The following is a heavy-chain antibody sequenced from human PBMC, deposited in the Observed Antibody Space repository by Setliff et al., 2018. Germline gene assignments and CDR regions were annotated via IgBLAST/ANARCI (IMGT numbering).Heavy chain of an antibody. CDR2: IAPDDSAI. CDR3: ARHAPGGRGMDV. Sequence: GESLKISCKGSGYSFTTYWIAWMRQMPGKGLEWVSLIAPDDSAIRYSPSFQGQVTMSADRSINTAYLQWYSLKASDTAIYYCARHAPGGRGMDVWGQGATVTV. CDR1: GYSFTTYW. V-gene: IGHV5-51*01. J-gene: IGHJ6*02. D-gene: IGHD3-16*01.